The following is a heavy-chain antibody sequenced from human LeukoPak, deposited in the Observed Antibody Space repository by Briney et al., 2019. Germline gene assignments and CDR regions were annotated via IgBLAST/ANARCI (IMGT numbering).Heavy chain of an antibody. CDR1: GFTFSSYE. V-gene: IGHV3-48*03. J-gene: IGHJ4*02. D-gene: IGHD2-8*02. CDR2: ISNSGTIM. Sequence: GGCLRLSCAASGFTFSSYEMNWVRQAPGKGLEWISYISNSGTIMYYADSVKGRFTVSRDDAKSSLYLQLNSLRAGDTAVYYCTLVPLGWGQGTLVTVSS. CDR3: TLVPLG.